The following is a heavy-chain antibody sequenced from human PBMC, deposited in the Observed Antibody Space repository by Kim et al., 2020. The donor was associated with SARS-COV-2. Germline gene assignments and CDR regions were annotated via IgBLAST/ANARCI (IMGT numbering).Heavy chain of an antibody. Sequence: DSVKCRFSISRDNSKKTLFLQMNSLTAEDTAVYYCAREAETERLQWEAFDIWGQGTVVTVSS. CDR3: AREAETERLQWEAFDI. J-gene: IGHJ3*02. D-gene: IGHD6-25*01. V-gene: IGHV3-30*07.